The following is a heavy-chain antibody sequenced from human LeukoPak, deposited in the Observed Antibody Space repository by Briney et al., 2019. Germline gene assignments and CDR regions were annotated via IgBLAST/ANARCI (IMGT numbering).Heavy chain of an antibody. Sequence: GGSLRLSCAASGFTFSSYAMSWVRQAPGKGLEWVSSISGTSSYIYYADSVKGRFTISRDNAKNSLYLQMNSLRAEDTAVYYCARDVYYYMDVWGKGTTVTVSS. V-gene: IGHV3-21*01. J-gene: IGHJ6*03. CDR2: ISGTSSYI. CDR3: ARDVYYYMDV. CDR1: GFTFSSYA.